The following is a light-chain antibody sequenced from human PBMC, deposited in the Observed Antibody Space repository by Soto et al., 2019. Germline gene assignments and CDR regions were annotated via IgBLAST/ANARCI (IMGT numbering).Light chain of an antibody. V-gene: IGLV1-40*01. CDR2: GNS. Sequence: QSVLTQPPSVSGAPGQSVTISCTGSSSNIGAGYEVHWYQQVPGTAPKLLIYGNSNRPSGVPDRFSGSKSGTSASLAITGLQAEDEADYYCQSYDSSLSAVVFGGGTKVTVL. J-gene: IGLJ2*01. CDR3: QSYDSSLSAVV. CDR1: SSNIGAGYE.